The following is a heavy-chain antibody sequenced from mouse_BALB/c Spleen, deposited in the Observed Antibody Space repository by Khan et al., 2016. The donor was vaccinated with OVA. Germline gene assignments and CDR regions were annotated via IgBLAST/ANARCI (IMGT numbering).Heavy chain of an antibody. CDR3: ARDYWDVFAY. V-gene: IGHV14-3*02. CDR1: GFNIKDTY. D-gene: IGHD4-1*01. CDR2: LDPANGNA. J-gene: IGHJ3*01. Sequence: VQLKQSGAELVKPGASVKLSCTASGFNIKDTYMHWVKQRPEQGLEWIGRLDPANGNAKYDPKFQGKATITADTSSNTAHLQLSSLTSEDTAVYFCARDYWDVFAYWGQGTLVTVST.